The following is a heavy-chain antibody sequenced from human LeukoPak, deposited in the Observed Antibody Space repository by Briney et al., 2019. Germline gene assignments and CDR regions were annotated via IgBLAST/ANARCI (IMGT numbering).Heavy chain of an antibody. J-gene: IGHJ4*02. V-gene: IGHV3-11*01. CDR2: ISSSGFST. Sequence: GGSLRLSCAASGFNFSDYYMSWIRQPPGKGLEWVSYISSSGFSTYYAGSVKGRFTISRDNARNSLYLQMNSLAPEDTALYYCARGKRRFDYWGQGTLVSVSS. CDR3: ARGKRRFDY. CDR1: GFNFSDYY.